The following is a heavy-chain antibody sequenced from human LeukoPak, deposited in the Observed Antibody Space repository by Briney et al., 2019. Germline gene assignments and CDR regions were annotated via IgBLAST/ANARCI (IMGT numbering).Heavy chain of an antibody. D-gene: IGHD3-22*01. CDR2: IRGSGGST. CDR1: GFTFSSYA. Sequence: GGPLRLSCAPSGFTFSSYALSWVRQAPGKGLDWASPIRGSGGSTYYADSVKGRFTISRDNSKNTLYLQMNSLRAEDTAVYYCAKEGGYYDSSGYYPFDYWGQGTLVTVSS. J-gene: IGHJ4*02. V-gene: IGHV3-23*01. CDR3: AKEGGYYDSSGYYPFDY.